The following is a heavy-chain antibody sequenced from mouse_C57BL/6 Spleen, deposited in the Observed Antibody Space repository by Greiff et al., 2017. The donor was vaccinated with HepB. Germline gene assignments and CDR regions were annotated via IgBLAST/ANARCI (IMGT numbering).Heavy chain of an antibody. Sequence: EVQLHQSGPELVKPGASVKISCKASGYTFTDYYMNWVKQSHGRGLEWNGDINPNNGGTSYNQKFKGKATLTVEKSSSTAYMERRSLTSEYSAVYYGAKYQSEDYWGQGTTLTVSS. CDR3: AKYQSEDY. D-gene: IGHD5-1-1*01. CDR2: INPNNGGT. V-gene: IGHV1-26*01. J-gene: IGHJ2*01. CDR1: GYTFTDYY.